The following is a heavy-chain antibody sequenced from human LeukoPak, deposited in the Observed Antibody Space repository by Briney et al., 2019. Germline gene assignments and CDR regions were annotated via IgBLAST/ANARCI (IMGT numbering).Heavy chain of an antibody. J-gene: IGHJ4*02. Sequence: SETLSLTCTVSGGSISSSSYYWSWIRQPAGKGLEWIGRIYTSGSTNYNPSLKSRVTMSVDTSKNQFSLKLSSVTAADTAVYYCARGSGIAAAGVYYFDYWGQGTLVTVSS. CDR1: GGSISSSSYY. V-gene: IGHV4-61*02. CDR2: IYTSGST. D-gene: IGHD6-13*01. CDR3: ARGSGIAAAGVYYFDY.